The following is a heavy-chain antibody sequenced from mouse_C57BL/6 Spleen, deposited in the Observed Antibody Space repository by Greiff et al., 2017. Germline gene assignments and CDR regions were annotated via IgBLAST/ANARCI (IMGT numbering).Heavy chain of an antibody. CDR1: GFTFSSYA. J-gene: IGHJ1*03. CDR2: ISDGGSYT. Sequence: EVQRVESGGGLVKPGGSLKLSCAASGFTFSSYAMSWVRQTPEKRLEWVATISDGGSYTYYPDNVKGRFTIYRDNAKNNLYLQMSHLKSEDTAMYYCARVVTTVVAWYFDVWGTGTTVTVSS. D-gene: IGHD1-1*01. CDR3: ARVVTTVVAWYFDV. V-gene: IGHV5-4*01.